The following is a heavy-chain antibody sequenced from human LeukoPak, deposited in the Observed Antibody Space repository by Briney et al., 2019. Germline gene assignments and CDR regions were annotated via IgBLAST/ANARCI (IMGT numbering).Heavy chain of an antibody. D-gene: IGHD4-17*01. CDR3: ASTITVTTDY. Sequence: SETLSLTCTVSGGSISSSSYYWGWIRQPPGKGLEWIGSIYYSGSTYYNPSLKSRVTMSVDTSKNQFSLKLSSVTAADTAVYYCASTITVTTDYWGQGTLVTVSS. CDR2: IYYSGST. J-gene: IGHJ4*02. V-gene: IGHV4-39*07. CDR1: GGSISSSSYY.